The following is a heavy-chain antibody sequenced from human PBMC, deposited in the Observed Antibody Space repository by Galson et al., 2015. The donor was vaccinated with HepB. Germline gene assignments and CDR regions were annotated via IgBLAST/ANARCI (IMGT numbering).Heavy chain of an antibody. CDR2: INPSGGST. V-gene: IGHV1-46*04. CDR3: ARGDYYGSGSYYPFDY. D-gene: IGHD3-10*01. CDR1: GYTFTSYY. Sequence: SVKVSCKASGYTFTSYYMHWVRQAPGQGLEWMGIINPSGGSTSYAQKLQGRVTMTRDTSTSTVYMELSSLRSEDTAVYYCARGDYYGSGSYYPFDYWGQGTLVTVSS. J-gene: IGHJ4*02.